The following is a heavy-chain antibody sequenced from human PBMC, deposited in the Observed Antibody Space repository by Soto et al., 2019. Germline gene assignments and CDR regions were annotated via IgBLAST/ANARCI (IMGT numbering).Heavy chain of an antibody. D-gene: IGHD3-10*01. CDR2: ISGSGNTM. V-gene: IGHV3-48*02. J-gene: IGHJ4*02. CDR3: ARATGVFDY. CDR1: GFTFSSYR. Sequence: EVQLVESGGGLVQPGGSLRLSCAASGFTFSSYRMNWVCQAPGKGLEWVSYISGSGNTMYYADSVKGRFTISRDNDKNSLYLQMNSLRDEDTAVYYCARATGVFDYWGQGVLVTVSS.